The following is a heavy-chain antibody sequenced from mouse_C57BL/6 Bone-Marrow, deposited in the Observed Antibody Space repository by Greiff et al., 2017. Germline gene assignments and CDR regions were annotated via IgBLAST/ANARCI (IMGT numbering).Heavy chain of an antibody. Sequence: ESGPGLVKPSQSLSLTCSVTGYSITSGYYWNWIRQFPGNKLEWMGYISYDGSNNYNPSLKNRISITRDTSKNQFFLKLNSVTTEDTATYYCARRPYYYGSTYWYFDVWGTGTTVTVSS. CDR1: GYSITSGYY. V-gene: IGHV3-6*01. J-gene: IGHJ1*03. CDR2: ISYDGSN. D-gene: IGHD1-1*01. CDR3: ARRPYYYGSTYWYFDV.